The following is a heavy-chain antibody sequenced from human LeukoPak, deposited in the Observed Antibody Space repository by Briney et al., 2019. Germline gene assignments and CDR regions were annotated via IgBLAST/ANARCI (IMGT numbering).Heavy chain of an antibody. Sequence: KPSETLSLTCTVSGGSINSNSYNWGWIRQPPGKGLEWIGSFYYSGSTYYNPSLKSRVTISVDTSKNQFSLKLSSVAAADTAVYYCARYVPVKTGTTRSSFDFWGQGTLVTVSS. CDR1: GGSINSNSYN. V-gene: IGHV4-39*07. CDR2: FYYSGST. CDR3: ARYVPVKTGTTRSSFDF. D-gene: IGHD1-1*01. J-gene: IGHJ4*02.